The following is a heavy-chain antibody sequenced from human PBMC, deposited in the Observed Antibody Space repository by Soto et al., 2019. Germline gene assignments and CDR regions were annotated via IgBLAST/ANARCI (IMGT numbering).Heavy chain of an antibody. CDR1: GYTFTSYA. CDR3: ARDLRGGRSDYCYDGSDV. V-gene: IGHV1-3*01. Sequence: QVQLVQSGAEVKKPGASVKVSCKASGYTFTSYAMSWVRQAPGQRLEWMGWINAGNGNTKYSQKCQGRVTTTRDTSASTGYMELSGLRSEDTAVYYCARDLRGGRSDYCYDGSDVWGQGPTVTVSS. J-gene: IGHJ6*02. D-gene: IGHD3-3*01. CDR2: INAGNGNT.